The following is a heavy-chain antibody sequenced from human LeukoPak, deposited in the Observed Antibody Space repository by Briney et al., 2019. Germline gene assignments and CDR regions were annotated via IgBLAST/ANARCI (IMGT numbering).Heavy chain of an antibody. CDR1: GYSFTGYY. CDR3: ARSRDYGDGIYYYYYYMDV. J-gene: IGHJ6*03. D-gene: IGHD4-17*01. V-gene: IGHV1-2*06. Sequence: GASVKVSCKASGYSFTGYYMHWVRQAPGQGLEWMGRINPNSGGTNYAQKFQGRVTMTRDTSISTAYMELSRLRSDDTAVYYCARSRDYGDGIYYYYYYMDVWGKGTTVTVSS. CDR2: INPNSGGT.